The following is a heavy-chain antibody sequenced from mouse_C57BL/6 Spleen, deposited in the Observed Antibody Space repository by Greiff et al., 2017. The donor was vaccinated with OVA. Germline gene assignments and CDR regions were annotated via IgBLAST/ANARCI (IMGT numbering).Heavy chain of an antibody. J-gene: IGHJ4*01. CDR2: IWRGGST. CDR3: ASASERAMDY. Sequence: VQGVESGPGLVQPSQSLSITCTVSGFSLTSYGVHWVRQSPGKGLEWLGVIWRGGSTDYNAAFMSRLSITKDNSKGQVFFNMISLQADDTDIYYSASASERAMDYWGQGTSVTVSS. V-gene: IGHV2-5*01. D-gene: IGHD6-1*01. CDR1: GFSLTSYG.